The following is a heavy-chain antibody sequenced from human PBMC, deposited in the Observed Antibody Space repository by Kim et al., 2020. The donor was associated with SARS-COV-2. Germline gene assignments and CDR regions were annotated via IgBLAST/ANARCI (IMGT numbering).Heavy chain of an antibody. V-gene: IGHV1-18*01. CDR1: GYTFTSYG. CDR3: ARGLRPTLFPDSRDPLDY. Sequence: ASVKVSCKASGYTFTSYGISWVRQAPGQGLEWMGWISAYNGNTNYAQKLQGRVTMTTDTSTSTAYMELRSLRSDDTAVYYCARGLRPTLFPDSRDPLDYWGQGTLVTVSS. J-gene: IGHJ4*02. D-gene: IGHD3-22*01. CDR2: ISAYNGNT.